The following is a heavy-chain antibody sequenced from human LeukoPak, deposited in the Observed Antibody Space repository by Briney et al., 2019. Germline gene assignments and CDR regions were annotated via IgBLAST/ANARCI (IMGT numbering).Heavy chain of an antibody. CDR3: TGDFDY. CDR2: IRFDGSNS. CDR1: GFTSNTYD. J-gene: IGHJ4*02. V-gene: IGHV3-30*02. Sequence: PGGSLRLSCAASGFTSNTYDMHWVRQAPGKGLEWVALIRFDGSNSFYADSVKGRFTLSRDNSKNTLFLQMSSLRADDTALYYCTGDFDYWGQGTLVTVSS.